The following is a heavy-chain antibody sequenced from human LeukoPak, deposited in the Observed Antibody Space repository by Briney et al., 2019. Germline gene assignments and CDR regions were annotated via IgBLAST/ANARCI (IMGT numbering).Heavy chain of an antibody. CDR1: GFTFSSYG. CDR2: IWYDGSNK. J-gene: IGHJ2*01. D-gene: IGHD4-17*01. CDR3: ARDWATTVTAPPGSYWYFDL. Sequence: GRSLRLSCAASGFTFSSYGMHWVRQAPGKGLEWVAVIWYDGSNKYYADSVKGRFTISRDNSKNTLYLKMNSLRAEDTAVYYCARDWATTVTAPPGSYWYFDLWGRGTLVTVSS. V-gene: IGHV3-33*01.